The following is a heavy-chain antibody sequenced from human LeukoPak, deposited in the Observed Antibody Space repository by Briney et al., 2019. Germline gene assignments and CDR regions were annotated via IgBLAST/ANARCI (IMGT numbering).Heavy chain of an antibody. Sequence: SETLSLTCTVSGGSISRTSHYWGFIRQPPGEGLECIGSVFYTGDTTYHPPLKSRVTISVDTSDNQFSLKLSCATAADAAVYCCVGADLYFYNMDVWGKGTTVTVFS. J-gene: IGHJ6*03. CDR1: GGSISRTSHY. CDR3: VGADLYFYNMDV. V-gene: IGHV4-39*01. CDR2: VFYTGDT. D-gene: IGHD3/OR15-3a*01.